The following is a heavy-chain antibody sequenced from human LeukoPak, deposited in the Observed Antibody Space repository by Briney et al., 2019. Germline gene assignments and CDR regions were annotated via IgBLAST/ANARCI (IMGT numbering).Heavy chain of an antibody. CDR1: GFTFSGSA. J-gene: IGHJ4*02. V-gene: IGHV3-73*01. Sequence: GSLRLSCVVSGFTFSGSAVHWVRQASGKGLEWVGRIRSKANNYATAYAASVKGRFTISRDDSKNTAYLQMNSLKTEDTAVYYCTGDNFDSSVKFDYWGQGTLVTVSS. CDR2: IRSKANNYAT. CDR3: TGDNFDSSVKFDY. D-gene: IGHD3-22*01.